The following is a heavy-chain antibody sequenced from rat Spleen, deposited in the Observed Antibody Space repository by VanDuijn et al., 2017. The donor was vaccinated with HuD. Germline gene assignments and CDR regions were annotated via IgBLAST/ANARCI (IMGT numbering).Heavy chain of an antibody. CDR3: ARLGGLRNWFAY. J-gene: IGHJ3*01. CDR1: GFTFSGYA. Sequence: EVQLVESDGGLVQPGRSLKLSCAASGFTFSGYAMAWVRQAPKKGLEWVATILYDDTNTYYRDSVKGRFTISRTNAESTLYLHMDSLTSEDTATYFCARLGGLRNWFAYWGQGTLVTVSS. CDR2: ILYDDTNT. V-gene: IGHV5-17*01. D-gene: IGHD4-3*01.